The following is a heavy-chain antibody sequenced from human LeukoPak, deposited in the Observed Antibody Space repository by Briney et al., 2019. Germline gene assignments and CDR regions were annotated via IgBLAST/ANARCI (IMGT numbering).Heavy chain of an antibody. D-gene: IGHD5-18*01. J-gene: IGHJ4*02. CDR3: ARDGYSFGHDFDY. CDR2: IKGDGSST. V-gene: IGHV3-74*01. CDR1: GFPFSSYW. Sequence: GSLSLSCAASGFPFSSYWMHWVRHTPGKGLVWVSRIKGDGSSTSYADSVKGRFTISRDNAKNTLYLQMNNLRAEDTAVYYCARDGYSFGHDFDYWGQGTLVTVSS.